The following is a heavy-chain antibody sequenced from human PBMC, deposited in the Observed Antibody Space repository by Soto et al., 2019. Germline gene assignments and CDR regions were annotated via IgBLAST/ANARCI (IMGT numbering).Heavy chain of an antibody. CDR3: ARTRSAWSDFHYYSLDV. D-gene: IGHD1-26*01. V-gene: IGHV3-30*03. J-gene: IGHJ6*02. Sequence: LRLSCAASGFTFNSYGMHWVRQGPGNGLEWVAFISYDSTKTYYADSVKGRFTISRDNSNSALYVQMNSLTGEDTAVYYCARTRSAWSDFHYYSLDVWGQGTTVTISS. CDR2: ISYDSTKT. CDR1: GFTFNSYG.